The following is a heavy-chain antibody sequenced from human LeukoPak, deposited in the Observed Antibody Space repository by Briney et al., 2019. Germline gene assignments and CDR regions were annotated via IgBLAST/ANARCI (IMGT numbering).Heavy chain of an antibody. CDR2: IYYSGST. V-gene: IGHV4-59*01. CDR1: GGSISSYY. J-gene: IGHJ4*02. Sequence: LETLSLTCTVSGGSISSYYWSWIRQPPGKGLEWIGYIYYSGSTNYNPSLKSRVTISVDTSKNQFSLKLSSVTAADTAVYYCARGHVLDYWGQGTLVTVSS. CDR3: ARGHVLDY.